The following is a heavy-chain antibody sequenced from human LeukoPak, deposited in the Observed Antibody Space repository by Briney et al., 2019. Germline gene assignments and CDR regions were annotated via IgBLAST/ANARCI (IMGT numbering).Heavy chain of an antibody. Sequence: GASVKVSCKASGGTFSSYGISWVRQAPGQGLEWMGGIIPMFGTANYAQKFQGRVTITADESTSTAYMELSSLRSEDTAVYYCARGTPSLGATGYYYYYMDVWGKGTTVTVSS. CDR2: IIPMFGTA. CDR1: GGTFSSYG. V-gene: IGHV1-69*13. D-gene: IGHD5-12*01. J-gene: IGHJ6*03. CDR3: ARGTPSLGATGYYYYYMDV.